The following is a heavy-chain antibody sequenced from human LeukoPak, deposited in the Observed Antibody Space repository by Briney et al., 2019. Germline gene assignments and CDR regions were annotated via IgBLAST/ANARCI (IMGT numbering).Heavy chain of an antibody. CDR1: GYTFTSYD. V-gene: IGHV1-8*03. Sequence: ASVKVSCKASGYTFTSYDINWVRQATGQGLEWMGWMNPNSGNTGYAQKFQGRVTITRNTSISTAYMELSSLRSEDTAVYYCARGRYYDFWSGYSFPSWFDPWGQGTLVTVSS. CDR3: ARGRYYDFWSGYSFPSWFDP. CDR2: MNPNSGNT. J-gene: IGHJ5*02. D-gene: IGHD3-3*01.